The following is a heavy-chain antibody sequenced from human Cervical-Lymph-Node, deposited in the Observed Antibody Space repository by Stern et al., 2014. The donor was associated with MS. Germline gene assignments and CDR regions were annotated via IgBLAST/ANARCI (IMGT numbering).Heavy chain of an antibody. D-gene: IGHD1-14*01. CDR3: AREPGSFQFTSYYYYGMDV. J-gene: IGHJ6*02. CDR1: GNTFDVYG. Sequence: QVQLVQSGAEVKTPGSSMRVSCKASGNTFDVYGISWVRQAPGQGLEWMGGVIPVFRTTKYAQKFQGRVTITADESTTTSYMEMSSLRSEDTAIYYCAREPGSFQFTSYYYYGMDVWGQGTTVTVSS. V-gene: IGHV1-69*01. CDR2: VIPVFRTT.